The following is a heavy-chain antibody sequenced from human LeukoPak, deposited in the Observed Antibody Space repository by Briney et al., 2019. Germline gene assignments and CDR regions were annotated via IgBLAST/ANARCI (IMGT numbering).Heavy chain of an antibody. Sequence: GGSLRLSCIGSGFTSIAYALTWARQAPGKGLEWVSGISGGGVTTYYADSVKGRFTISRDNSKNTLYLQMNSLRADDTAIYYCARNQQLGGHSYYYYGMDVWGQGTTVTVSS. CDR2: ISGGGVTT. D-gene: IGHD3-16*01. CDR3: ARNQQLGGHSYYYYGMDV. J-gene: IGHJ6*02. CDR1: GFTSIAYA. V-gene: IGHV3-23*01.